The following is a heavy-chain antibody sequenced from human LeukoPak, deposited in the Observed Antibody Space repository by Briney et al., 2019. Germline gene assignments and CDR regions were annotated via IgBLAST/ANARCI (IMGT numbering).Heavy chain of an antibody. J-gene: IGHJ6*03. V-gene: IGHV3-66*03. CDR1: GFTVSTNY. D-gene: IGHD3-10*01. CDR2: IYNSSST. Sequence: PGGPLRLSCAASGFTVSTNYMSWVRQAPGKALEWVSVIYNSSSTYYADSVKGRFTISRDNSKNTLYLQMKSLRAEDTAVYYCARDKDTGYYYMDVWGKGTTVTVSS. CDR3: ARDKDTGYYYMDV.